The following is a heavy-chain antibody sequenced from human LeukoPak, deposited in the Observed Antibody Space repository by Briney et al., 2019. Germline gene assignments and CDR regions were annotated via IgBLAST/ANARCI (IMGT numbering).Heavy chain of an antibody. CDR3: ARQGRGGRDGYNFGY. CDR2: IYPGDSYT. D-gene: IGHD5-24*01. V-gene: IGHV5-51*01. CDR1: GYSFTSYW. J-gene: IGHJ4*02. Sequence: GEPLKISWKGSGYSFTSYWIGWVRQMPGKGLEWMGIIYPGDSYTRYSPSFQGQVTISADKSVSTAYLQWSSLKASDTAMYYCARQGRGGRDGYNFGYWGQGTQVNVSS.